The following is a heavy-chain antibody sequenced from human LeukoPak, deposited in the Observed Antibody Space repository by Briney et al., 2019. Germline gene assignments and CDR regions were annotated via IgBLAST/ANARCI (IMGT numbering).Heavy chain of an antibody. CDR3: ARDYNWNFANSSPFDY. V-gene: IGHV1-69*06. CDR1: GDTPHSHA. CDR2: IIPAFGTA. Sequence: GASVNVSCKSSGDTPHSHAISWVRQAPGQGLEWMGRIIPAFGTANYAQKFQGRGAITADKSPRPAYLEMSSLRSEDTAVYYCARDYNWNFANSSPFDYWGQGTLVTVSS. J-gene: IGHJ4*02. D-gene: IGHD1-7*01.